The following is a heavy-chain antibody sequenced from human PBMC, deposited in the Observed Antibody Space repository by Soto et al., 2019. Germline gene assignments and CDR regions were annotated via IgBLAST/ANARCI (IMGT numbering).Heavy chain of an antibody. V-gene: IGHV1-69*04. CDR2: IIPILGIA. Sequence: SVKVSCKASGGTFSSYTISWVRQAPGQGLEWMGRIIPILGIANYAQKFQGRVTITADKSTSTAYMELSSLRSEDTAVYYCARDQPPRYGSGSYPLGYWGQGTLVTVSS. CDR3: ARDQPPRYGSGSYPLGY. J-gene: IGHJ4*02. D-gene: IGHD3-10*01. CDR1: GGTFSSYT.